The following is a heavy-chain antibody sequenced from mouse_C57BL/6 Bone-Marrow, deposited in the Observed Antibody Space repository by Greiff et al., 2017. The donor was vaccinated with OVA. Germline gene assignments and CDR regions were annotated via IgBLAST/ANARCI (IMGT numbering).Heavy chain of an antibody. V-gene: IGHV5-16*01. CDR2: INYDGSST. Sequence: EVKVVESEGGLVQPGSSMKLSCTASGFTFSDYYMAWVRQVPEKGLEWVANINYDGSSTYYLDSLKSRFIISRDNAKNILYLQMSSLKSEDTATYYCARGYYGSYWGQGTLVTVSA. D-gene: IGHD1-1*01. J-gene: IGHJ3*01. CDR3: ARGYYGSY. CDR1: GFTFSDYY.